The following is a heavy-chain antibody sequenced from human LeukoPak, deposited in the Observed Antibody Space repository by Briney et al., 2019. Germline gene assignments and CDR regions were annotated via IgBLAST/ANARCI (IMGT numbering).Heavy chain of an antibody. D-gene: IGHD2-15*01. CDR1: GFTFSSYG. V-gene: IGHV3-7*01. CDR3: ARARRYLGYCSGGSCYGYFDY. J-gene: IGHJ4*02. CDR2: IKQDGSEK. Sequence: GGSVRLSCTASGFTFSSYGMNWVRQAPGQGLEWVANIKQDGSEKYYVHTVKGRFTISRDNAKNSLYLPMNSLRAEDTAVYYCARARRYLGYCSGGSCYGYFDYWGQGTLVTVSS.